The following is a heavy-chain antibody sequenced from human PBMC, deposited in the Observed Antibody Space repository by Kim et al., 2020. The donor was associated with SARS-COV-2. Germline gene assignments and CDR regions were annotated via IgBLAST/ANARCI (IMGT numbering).Heavy chain of an antibody. V-gene: IGHV1-69*13. D-gene: IGHD3-3*01. Sequence: SVKVSCKASGGTFSSYAISWVRQAPGQGLEWMGGIIPIFGTANYAQKFQGRVTITADESTSTAYMELSSLRSEDTAVYYCARAQFDHHPPSYDFWSGYYVYFDYWGQGTLVTVSS. CDR2: IIPIFGTA. CDR1: GGTFSSYA. CDR3: ARAQFDHHPPSYDFWSGYYVYFDY. J-gene: IGHJ4*02.